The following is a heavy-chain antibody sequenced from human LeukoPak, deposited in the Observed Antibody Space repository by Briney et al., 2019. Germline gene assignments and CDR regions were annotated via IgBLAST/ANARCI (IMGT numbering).Heavy chain of an antibody. V-gene: IGHV4-38-2*02. CDR1: GYSISSGYY. CDR3: AREVPASSPPDY. D-gene: IGHD2-2*01. CDR2: IYHSGST. Sequence: SETLSLTCTLSGYSISSGYYWGWIRPPPGKGLEWIGSIYHSGSTYYNPSLKSRVTISVDTSKNQFSLKLSSVTAADTAVYYCAREVPASSPPDYWGQGTLVTVSS. J-gene: IGHJ4*02.